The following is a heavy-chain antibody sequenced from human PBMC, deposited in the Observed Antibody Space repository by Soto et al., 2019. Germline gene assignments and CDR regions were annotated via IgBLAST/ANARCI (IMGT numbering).Heavy chain of an antibody. CDR3: GKGTLYSSCWSLQWIDP. J-gene: IGHJ5*02. CDR1: GFRFSDYG. Sequence: QVQLVESGGGVVQPGRSLRLSCAASGFRFSDYGMHWVRQAPGKGLEGVAVISYDGSNKYYADSVKGRFTISRDNTKNTLFLQMNSLRPEDTAVYYCGKGTLYSSCWSLQWIDPWGQGSLVTVSS. V-gene: IGHV3-30*18. CDR2: ISYDGSNK. D-gene: IGHD3-22*01.